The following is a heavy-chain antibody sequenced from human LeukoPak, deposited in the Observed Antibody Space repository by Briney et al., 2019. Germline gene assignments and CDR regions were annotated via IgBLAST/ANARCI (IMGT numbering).Heavy chain of an antibody. Sequence: SQTLSLTCTVSGGSISSGSYYWSWIRQPAGKGLEWLGRIYTSGSTNYNPSLKSRVTISVDTSKNQFSLKLSSVTAADTAVYYCAREGYDFWSGYYDYWGQGTLVTVSS. CDR2: IYTSGST. V-gene: IGHV4-61*02. D-gene: IGHD3-3*01. J-gene: IGHJ4*02. CDR1: GGSISSGSYY. CDR3: AREGYDFWSGYYDY.